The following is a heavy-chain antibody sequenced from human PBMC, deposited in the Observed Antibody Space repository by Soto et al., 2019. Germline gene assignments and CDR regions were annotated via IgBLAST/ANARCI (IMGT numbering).Heavy chain of an antibody. D-gene: IGHD3-16*01. J-gene: IGHJ4*02. CDR2: IWYDGSNK. V-gene: IGHV3-33*01. CDR3: VRGWEGDGRLGYFEY. Sequence: PGGSLGLSCAASGFTFSTHGMHWVRQAPGKGLEWVAVIWYDGSNKYYVDSVKGRFTISRDNSKNTMYLQMNSLRAEDTAVYYCVRGWEGDGRLGYFEYWGQGTLVTVSS. CDR1: GFTFSTHG.